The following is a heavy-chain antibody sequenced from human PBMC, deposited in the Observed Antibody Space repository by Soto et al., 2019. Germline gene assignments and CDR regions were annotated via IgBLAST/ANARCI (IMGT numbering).Heavy chain of an antibody. D-gene: IGHD3-9*01. Sequence: QVQLVQSGAEVKKPGSSVKVSCKASGGTFSSYAISWVRQAPGQGLEWMGGIIPIFGTANYAQKFQGRVTITADESTSTAYMELSSMRSEDTAVYYCASSEVGGDILTGYYELDYYYYGMDVWGQGTTVTVSS. CDR1: GGTFSSYA. CDR2: IIPIFGTA. V-gene: IGHV1-69*01. J-gene: IGHJ6*02. CDR3: ASSEVGGDILTGYYELDYYYYGMDV.